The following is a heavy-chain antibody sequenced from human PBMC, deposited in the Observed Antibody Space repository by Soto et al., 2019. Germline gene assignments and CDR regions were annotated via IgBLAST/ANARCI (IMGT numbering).Heavy chain of an antibody. CDR3: ARDPTRDFYGGFDI. CDR1: GFTSSDYD. D-gene: IGHD3-3*01. V-gene: IGHV3-30-3*01. J-gene: IGHJ3*02. Sequence: QAQLVESGGDVVQPGRSLRLSCVASGFTSSDYDIYWVRQAPGKGPEWVALLSFDGDKKYYADSVKGRFTTSRDNSKNTLYLQMDSLRTEDTAMYYCARDPTRDFYGGFDIWGQGTMVTVSS. CDR2: LSFDGDKK.